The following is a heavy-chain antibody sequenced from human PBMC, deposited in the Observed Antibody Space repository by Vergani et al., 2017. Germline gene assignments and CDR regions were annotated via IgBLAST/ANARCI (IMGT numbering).Heavy chain of an antibody. CDR1: GGSFNDYW. Sequence: QAQLQQWGAGLLKPSETLSLTCAIYGGSFNDYWWTWIRQPPGKGLECIGEIRHDGITHYSPSLKSRVTISIDTSTHQFSLNLRSVTAADTAVYYCAREGYCTNGVCFTLFDVWGQGALVTVSS. CDR2: IRHDGIT. CDR3: AREGYCTNGVCFTLFDV. J-gene: IGHJ4*02. V-gene: IGHV4-34*01. D-gene: IGHD2-8*01.